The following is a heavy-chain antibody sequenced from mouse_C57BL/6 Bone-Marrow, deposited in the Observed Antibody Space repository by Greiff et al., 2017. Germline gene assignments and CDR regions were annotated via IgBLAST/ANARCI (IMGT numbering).Heavy chain of an antibody. CDR3: TTRYYGSSYDWYFGV. CDR2: IDPEDGDT. Sequence: EVKLMESGAELVRPGASVKLSCTASGFNIKDYYMHWVKQRPEQCLEWIGRIDPEDGDTEYAPKFQGKATMTADTSSNTAYLQLSSLTSEDTAVYYCTTRYYGSSYDWYFGVWGTGTTVTVSS. V-gene: IGHV14-1*01. CDR1: GFNIKDYY. D-gene: IGHD1-1*01. J-gene: IGHJ1*03.